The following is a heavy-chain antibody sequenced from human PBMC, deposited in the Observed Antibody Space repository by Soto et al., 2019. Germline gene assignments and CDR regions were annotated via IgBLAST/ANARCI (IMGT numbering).Heavy chain of an antibody. CDR1: GFSFSAHD. V-gene: IGHV3-48*03. J-gene: IGHJ6*02. CDR2: IDPSGNTM. D-gene: IGHD6-6*01. Sequence: PGGSLRLSCAASGFSFSAHDLNWVRQAPGKGLEWISYIDPSGNTMHYADSVKGRFTISRDNAKNSLYLQMNSLRAEDTAVYYCATAARPNYYYGMDVWGQGTTVTVSS. CDR3: ATAARPNYYYGMDV.